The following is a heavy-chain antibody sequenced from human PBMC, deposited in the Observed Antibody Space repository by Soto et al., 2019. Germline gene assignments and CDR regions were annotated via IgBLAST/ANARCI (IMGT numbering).Heavy chain of an antibody. D-gene: IGHD2-21*01. V-gene: IGHV4-31*03. Sequence: QVQLQQSGPGLVRPSQTLSLTCTVSGNSITYGGYYWIWIRQLPGKGPEWIGYSYHTGSTSYNPSPRSRVPLSVDTSKNQFSLSVTSVTAADTAVYYCARGRVVVVDSSILHWFALWGQRTVVTVSS. J-gene: IGHJ5*02. CDR3: ARGRVVVVDSSILHWFAL. CDR1: GNSITYGGYY. CDR2: SYHTGST.